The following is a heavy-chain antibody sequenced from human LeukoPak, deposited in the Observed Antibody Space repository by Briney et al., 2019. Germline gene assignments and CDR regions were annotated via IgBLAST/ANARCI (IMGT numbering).Heavy chain of an antibody. J-gene: IGHJ4*02. CDR1: GYSISSGYY. V-gene: IGHV4-38-2*02. D-gene: IGHD3-10*01. CDR3: ARAMVRGVNTVYDY. CDR2: IYHSGST. Sequence: SETLSLTCTVSGYSISSGYYWGWIRQPPGKGLEWIGSIYHSGSTYYNPSLKSRVTISVDTSKNQFSLKLSSVTAADTAVYYCARAMVRGVNTVYDYWGQGTLVTVSS.